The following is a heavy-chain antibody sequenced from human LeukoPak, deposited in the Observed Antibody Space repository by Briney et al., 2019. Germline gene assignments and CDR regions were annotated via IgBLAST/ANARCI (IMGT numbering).Heavy chain of an antibody. D-gene: IGHD3-10*01. CDR3: ASGDIYGSGSYLQDS. J-gene: IGHJ4*02. Sequence: ASVKVSCKASGYTFTSYGISWVRQVPGQGLEWMAWISAYNDNTNYAQKLQGRVTVTTDTSTSTAYMELRSLRSDDTAVYYCASGDIYGSGSYLQDSWGQGTLVTVSS. CDR2: ISAYNDNT. V-gene: IGHV1-18*01. CDR1: GYTFTSYG.